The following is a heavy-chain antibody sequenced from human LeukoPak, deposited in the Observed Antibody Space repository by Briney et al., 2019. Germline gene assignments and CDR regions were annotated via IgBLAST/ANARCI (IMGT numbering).Heavy chain of an antibody. CDR1: GYTFTGYY. CDR3: ARERGRYSYGYATLGY. CDR2: INPNSGGT. V-gene: IGHV1-2*02. J-gene: IGHJ4*02. Sequence: ASVKVSCKASGYTFTGYYMHRVRQAPGQGLEWTGWINPNSGGTNYAQKFQGRVTMTRDTSISTAYMELSRLRSDDTAVYYCARERGRYSYGYATLGYWGQGTLVTVSS. D-gene: IGHD5-18*01.